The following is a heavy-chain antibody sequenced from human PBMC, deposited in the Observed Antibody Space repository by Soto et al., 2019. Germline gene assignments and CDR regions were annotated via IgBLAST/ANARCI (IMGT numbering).Heavy chain of an antibody. D-gene: IGHD6-13*01. CDR2: ISGSGGST. CDR1: GFTFSSYA. J-gene: IGHJ4*02. Sequence: GALRLSCAASGFTFSSYAMSWVRQAPGKGLEWVSAISGSGGSTYYADSVKGRFTISRDNSKNTLYLQMNNLRAEDTAVYYCANATKHSSSYYWGQGTLVTVSS. CDR3: ANATKHSSSYY. V-gene: IGHV3-23*01.